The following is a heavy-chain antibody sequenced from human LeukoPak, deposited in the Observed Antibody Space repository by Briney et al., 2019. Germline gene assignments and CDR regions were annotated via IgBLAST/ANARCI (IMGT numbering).Heavy chain of an antibody. CDR2: ICYDGSNK. D-gene: IGHD4-17*01. V-gene: IGHV3-33*01. Sequence: GGSLRLSCAAPGFTFSNYGMHWVRQAPGKGLEWVAAICYDGSNKYYGDSVRGRFTISRDNSKNTLYLQMNSLRAEDTAAYYCARAGYGDPHFDFWGQGNLVTVSS. J-gene: IGHJ4*02. CDR1: GFTFSNYG. CDR3: ARAGYGDPHFDF.